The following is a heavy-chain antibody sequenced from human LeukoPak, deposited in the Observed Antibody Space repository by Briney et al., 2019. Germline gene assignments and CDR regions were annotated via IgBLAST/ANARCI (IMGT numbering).Heavy chain of an antibody. J-gene: IGHJ4*02. D-gene: IGHD3-10*01. CDR2: VHHSGGT. Sequence: PGETLCLTCTVSGGSIGGYYWSWVRQPPGKGLEWIGEVHHSGGTNYNPSLKSRVTISADRSNNRFSLSLNSVTAADTAVFYCARGEEYGSGTVHFDYWGQGILDPVSS. CDR3: ARGEEYGSGTVHFDY. CDR1: GGSIGGYY. V-gene: IGHV4-34*01.